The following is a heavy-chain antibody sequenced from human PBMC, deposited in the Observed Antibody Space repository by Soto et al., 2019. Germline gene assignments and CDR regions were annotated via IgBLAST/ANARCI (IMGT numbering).Heavy chain of an antibody. CDR3: AANFKHYDTVTGYGWNWFEP. J-gene: IGHJ5*02. CDR1: GYTFSSSA. V-gene: IGHV1-58*01. D-gene: IGHD3-9*01. CDR2: IVVGTGNT. Sequence: GASVKVSCKASGYTFSSSAVQWVRQARGQRLEWIGWIVVGTGNTNYAQKFQERVTITTDMSTSTAYMELSSLRFEDTAVYYCAANFKHYDTVTGYGWNWFEPWGQGTQVTVSS.